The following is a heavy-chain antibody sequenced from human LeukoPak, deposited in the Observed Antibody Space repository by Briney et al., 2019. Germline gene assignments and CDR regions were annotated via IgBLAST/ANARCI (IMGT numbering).Heavy chain of an antibody. J-gene: IGHJ4*02. CDR3: ARVLAAAAHFDF. CDR2: IYYSGST. V-gene: IGHV4-31*03. Sequence: SQTLSLTCTVSGGSISSGGYYWSWIRQHPGKGLEWIGYIYYSGSTYYNPSLKSRVTMSVDTSKNHFSLKLSSVAAADTAVYYCARVLAAAAHFDFWGQGTLVTVSS. CDR1: GGSISSGGYY. D-gene: IGHD6-13*01.